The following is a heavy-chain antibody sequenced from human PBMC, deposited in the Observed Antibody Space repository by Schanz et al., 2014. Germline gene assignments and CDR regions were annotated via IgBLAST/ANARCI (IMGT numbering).Heavy chain of an antibody. CDR2: INTKTGNP. D-gene: IGHD2-2*01. CDR1: GYSFSTYA. J-gene: IGHJ4*02. CDR3: ARGYCAGTSCPIFEY. Sequence: QVHLVQSESELKNPGASVKVSCKTSGYSFSTYAMNWVRQAPGQGLEWMGWINTKTGNPTYAQGVTGRFVFSLDTSVRTTHLQITNLKADDTAVYYCARGYCAGTSCPIFEYWGQGTLVTVSS. V-gene: IGHV7-4-1*02.